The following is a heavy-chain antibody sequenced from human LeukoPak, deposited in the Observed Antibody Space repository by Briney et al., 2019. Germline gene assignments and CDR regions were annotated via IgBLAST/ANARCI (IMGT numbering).Heavy chain of an antibody. D-gene: IGHD2-21*01. CDR3: VPNPYCGGTSLCVDYSNTNWFDP. J-gene: IGHJ5*02. CDR1: GFTFSTYA. Sequence: PGGSLRLSCTASGFTFSTYAMGWTRQAPGKGLEWVSGIGSNGVNTYYADFAKGRFTISRDNSGNTVYLQMNSLRAEDTAVYYCVPNPYCGGTSLCVDYSNTNWFDPWGQGTLVTVSS. V-gene: IGHV3-23*01. CDR2: IGSNGVNT.